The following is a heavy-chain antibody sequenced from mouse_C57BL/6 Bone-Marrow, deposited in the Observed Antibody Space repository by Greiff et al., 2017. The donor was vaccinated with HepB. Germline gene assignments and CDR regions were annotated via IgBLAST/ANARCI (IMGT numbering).Heavy chain of an antibody. CDR3: ARRSGIYYYGSSPYFDY. J-gene: IGHJ2*01. V-gene: IGHV1-64*01. D-gene: IGHD1-1*01. CDR1: GYTFTSYW. CDR2: IHPNSGST. Sequence: QVQLQQPGAELVKPGASVKLSCKASGYTFTSYWMHWVKQRPGQGLEWIGMIHPNSGSTNYNEKFKSKATLNVDKSSSTAYMQLSSLTSEDSAVYYCARRSGIYYYGSSPYFDYWGQGTTLTVSS.